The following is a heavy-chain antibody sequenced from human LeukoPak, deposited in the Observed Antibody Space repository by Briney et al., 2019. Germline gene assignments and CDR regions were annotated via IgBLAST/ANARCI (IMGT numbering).Heavy chain of an antibody. CDR1: GFTVSSNY. J-gene: IGHJ4*02. Sequence: GGSLRLSCAASGFTVSSNYMSWVRQVPGKGLEWVSVIYSGGSTYYADSVKGRFTISRDNSKNTLYLQMNSLRAEDTAVYYCAREGRAAAGLDYWGQGTLVTVSS. CDR3: AREGRAAAGLDY. V-gene: IGHV3-66*01. CDR2: IYSGGST. D-gene: IGHD6-13*01.